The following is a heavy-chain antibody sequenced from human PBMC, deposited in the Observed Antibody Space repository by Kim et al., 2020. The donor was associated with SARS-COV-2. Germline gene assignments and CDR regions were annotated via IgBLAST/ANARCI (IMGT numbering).Heavy chain of an antibody. Sequence: GGSLRLSCAASGFTISSNYMSWVRQAPGKGLEWVSILYAGGDAYYADSVKGRFTISRDNSKNTLYLQMNSLRAEDTAVYYCARGGNWLDPWGQGTMVTVS. J-gene: IGHJ5*02. CDR1: GFTISSNY. CDR2: LYAGGDA. D-gene: IGHD1-26*01. CDR3: ARGGNWLDP. V-gene: IGHV3-53*01.